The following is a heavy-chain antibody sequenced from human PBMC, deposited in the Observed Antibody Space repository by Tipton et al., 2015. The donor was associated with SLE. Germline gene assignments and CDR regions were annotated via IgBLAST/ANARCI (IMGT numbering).Heavy chain of an antibody. D-gene: IGHD6-13*01. V-gene: IGHV4-59*11. CDR2: IYYSGST. Sequence: TLSLTCTVSGGSISSHYWSWIRQPPGKGLEWIGYIYYSGSTYYNPSLKSRVTISVDTSKNQFSLKLSSVTAADTAVYYCASPRGSSSWPWGQGTLVTVSS. CDR1: GGSISSHY. CDR3: ASPRGSSSWP. J-gene: IGHJ4*02.